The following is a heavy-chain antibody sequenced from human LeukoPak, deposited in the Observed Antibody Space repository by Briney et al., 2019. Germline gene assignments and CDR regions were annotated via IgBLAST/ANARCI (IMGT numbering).Heavy chain of an antibody. CDR1: GFTFSSYA. D-gene: IGHD6-19*01. Sequence: RGSLRLSCAASGFTFSSYAMSWVRQAPGKGLEWVSTISGSGGSTDYADSVKGRFTISRDNSKNTLYLQMNSLRAEDTAVYYCAKAYGSGWAPFDYWGQGTLVTVSS. CDR3: AKAYGSGWAPFDY. V-gene: IGHV3-23*01. CDR2: ISGSGGST. J-gene: IGHJ4*02.